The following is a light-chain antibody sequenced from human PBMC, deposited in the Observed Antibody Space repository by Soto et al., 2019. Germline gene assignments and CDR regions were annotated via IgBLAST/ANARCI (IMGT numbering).Light chain of an antibody. V-gene: IGLV2-14*01. CDR1: SADIGRYNY. J-gene: IGLJ2*01. Sequence: QSALTQPASVSGSPGQAITISCAGTSADIGRYNYVSWYRQHPGEAPQLLIYEVNNRPSGISTRFSGSKSGNTASLTISGLQPEDEADYYCSSYTSYSPLAVFGVGTKLTVL. CDR3: SSYTSYSPLAV. CDR2: EVN.